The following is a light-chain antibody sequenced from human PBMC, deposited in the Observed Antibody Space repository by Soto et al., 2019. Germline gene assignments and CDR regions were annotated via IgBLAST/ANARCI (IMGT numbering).Light chain of an antibody. CDR1: SGDVGGYNL. J-gene: IGLJ1*01. V-gene: IGLV2-23*02. CDR2: EVT. CDR3: CSYAGNSEV. Sequence: QSALTQPASVSGSPGQSITIPCTGTSGDVGGYNLVSWYQQHPGKAPKLMIYEVTERPSGVSNRFSGSKSGNTASLTISGLQPDDEAGYYCCSYAGNSEVFGTGTKLTVL.